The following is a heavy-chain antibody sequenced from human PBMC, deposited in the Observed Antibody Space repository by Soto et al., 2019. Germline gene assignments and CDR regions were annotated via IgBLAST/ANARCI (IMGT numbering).Heavy chain of an antibody. D-gene: IGHD6-13*01. V-gene: IGHV3-23*01. CDR2: ISGGRGDSI. J-gene: IGHJ4*02. CDR1: LFAFSNSA. Sequence: GGSLILSCTASLFAFSNSAMSLVRPAPGKGLEFVSVISGGRGDSIEYADSVKGRFSISRDNSRNTLYLQMNSLRAEDTAVYYCAKDTLSVSSRSFDYWGQGTLVTVS. CDR3: AKDTLSVSSRSFDY.